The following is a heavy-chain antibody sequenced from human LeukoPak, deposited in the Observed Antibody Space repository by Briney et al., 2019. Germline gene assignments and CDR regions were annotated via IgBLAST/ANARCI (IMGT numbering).Heavy chain of an antibody. Sequence: GGSLRLSCAASGFIFSSYAMSWVRQAPGRGLEWVSAISRSDGSTYYADSVKGRFTISRDNSKNTLFLQMNSLEVEDTAVYYCAKGRERSDWYNFDYWGQGTLVTVSS. CDR2: ISRSDGST. CDR3: AKGRERSDWYNFDY. CDR1: GFIFSSYA. J-gene: IGHJ4*02. V-gene: IGHV3-23*01. D-gene: IGHD3-9*01.